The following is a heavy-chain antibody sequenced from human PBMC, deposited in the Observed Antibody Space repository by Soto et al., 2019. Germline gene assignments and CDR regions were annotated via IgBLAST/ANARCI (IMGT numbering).Heavy chain of an antibody. D-gene: IGHD1-7*01. V-gene: IGHV4-39*01. CDR2: IYYSGST. CDR3: ARPGYNWNSGNWYFDL. CDR1: GGSISSSSYY. J-gene: IGHJ2*01. Sequence: QLQLQESGPGLVKPSETLSLTCTVSGGSISSSSYYWGWIRQPPGKGLEWIGSIYYSGSTYYNPSLKSRVTISVDTSKNQFSLKLSSVTAADTAVYYCARPGYNWNSGNWYFDLWGRGTLVTVSS.